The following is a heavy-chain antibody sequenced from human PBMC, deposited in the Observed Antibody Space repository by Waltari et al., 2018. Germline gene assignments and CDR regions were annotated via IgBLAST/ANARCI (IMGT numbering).Heavy chain of an antibody. Sequence: QLQLQESGPGLVKPSETLSLTCTVSGGSISSGSYYWGWIRQPPGKGLESIGYISYSVTTYYHLSLKSRVTMSVDTSRDQYSLSLRSVAAADTAVYYCARYYGNGEGWLDPWGQGTLVTVSS. D-gene: IGHD3-3*01. CDR1: GGSISSGSYY. J-gene: IGHJ5*02. V-gene: IGHV4-39*07. CDR2: ISYSVTT. CDR3: ARYYGNGEGWLDP.